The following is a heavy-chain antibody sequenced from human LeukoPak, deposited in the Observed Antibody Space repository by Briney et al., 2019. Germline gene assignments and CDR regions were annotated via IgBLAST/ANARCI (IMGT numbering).Heavy chain of an antibody. J-gene: IGHJ6*02. D-gene: IGHD3-22*01. CDR1: GYTLTELS. CDR3: ARDSGPYYYDSSGSAIYYYGMDV. CDR2: FDPEDGET. V-gene: IGHV1-24*01. Sequence: ASVKVSCKVSGYTLTELSMHWVRQAPGKGLEWMGGFDPEDGETIYAQKFQGRVTMTEDTSTDTAYMELSSLRSEDTAVYYCARDSGPYYYDSSGSAIYYYGMDVWGQGTTVTVSS.